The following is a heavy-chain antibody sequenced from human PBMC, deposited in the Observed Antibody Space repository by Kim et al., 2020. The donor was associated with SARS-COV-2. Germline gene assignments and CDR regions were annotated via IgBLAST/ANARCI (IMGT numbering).Heavy chain of an antibody. CDR2: LTYDSGDT. J-gene: IGHJ5*02. Sequence: ASVKVSCKASGHTFTGYFIHWLRRAPGQGLEWMGRLTYDSGDTTYAQKFQGRVTMTRDTSISTAYMELTTLRFDDSAVYYCARGLGERQFDPWGQGTLV. CDR3: ARGLGERQFDP. D-gene: IGHD1-1*01. V-gene: IGHV1-2*06. CDR1: GHTFTGYF.